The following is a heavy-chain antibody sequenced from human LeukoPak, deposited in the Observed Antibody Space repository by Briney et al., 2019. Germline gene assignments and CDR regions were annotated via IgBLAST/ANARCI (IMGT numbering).Heavy chain of an antibody. J-gene: IGHJ4*02. V-gene: IGHV1-8*01. D-gene: IGHD2-2*02. CDR2: MNPISGKT. CDR3: ARGTPYCSSASCYNY. Sequence: ASVKVSCKASGYTFSSYDINWMRQAPGQGLEWMGWMNPISGKTGYAQKFQGRVTMTRDTSISTAYMELSSLRSEDTAVYYCARGTPYCSSASCYNYWGQGTLVTVSS. CDR1: GYTFSSYD.